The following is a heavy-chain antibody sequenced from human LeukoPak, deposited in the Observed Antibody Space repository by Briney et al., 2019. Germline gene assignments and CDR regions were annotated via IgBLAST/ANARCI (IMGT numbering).Heavy chain of an antibody. CDR2: IYPGDSDT. Sequence: GESLKISCQVSGYIFTNYWIGWVRQLPGKGLEWMGIIYPGDSDTRYSPSFQGQVTISVDKSTTTAYLQWSSLKASDTAMYYCARPDSSGWFQIDYWGQGTLVTVSS. V-gene: IGHV5-51*01. J-gene: IGHJ4*02. CDR1: GYIFTNYW. D-gene: IGHD6-19*01. CDR3: ARPDSSGWFQIDY.